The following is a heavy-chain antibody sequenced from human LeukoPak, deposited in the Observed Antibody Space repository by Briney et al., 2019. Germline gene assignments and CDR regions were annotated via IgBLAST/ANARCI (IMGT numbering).Heavy chain of an antibody. CDR3: AKDPYSGLFDY. CDR1: GFTFSSYS. D-gene: IGHD4-11*01. Sequence: GGSLRLSCAASGFTFSSYSMNWVRQAPGKGLEWVSSISTSSSYIYYADSVKGRFTISRDNAKNSLYLQMNSLRAEDTAVYYCAKDPYSGLFDYWGQGTLVTVSS. V-gene: IGHV3-21*01. J-gene: IGHJ4*02. CDR2: ISTSSSYI.